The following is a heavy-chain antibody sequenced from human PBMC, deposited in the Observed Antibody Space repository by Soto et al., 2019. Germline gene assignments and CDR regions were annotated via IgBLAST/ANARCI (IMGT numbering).Heavy chain of an antibody. CDR3: ARVSTAMVYFDY. CDR1: GFTFSTYG. D-gene: IGHD5-18*01. Sequence: QVQLVESGGGVVQPGRSLRLSCAASGFTFSTYGMHWVRQAPGKGLEWVAVIWYDGSNKYYADSVKGRFTISRDTSKNTRYLQMNRLRAEDTAVYYCARVSTAMVYFDYWGQGTLVTVSS. J-gene: IGHJ4*02. V-gene: IGHV3-33*01. CDR2: IWYDGSNK.